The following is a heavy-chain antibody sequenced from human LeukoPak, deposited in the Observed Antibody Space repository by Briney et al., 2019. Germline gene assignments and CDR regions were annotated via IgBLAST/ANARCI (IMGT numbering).Heavy chain of an antibody. D-gene: IGHD6-19*01. CDR3: AGDRNSDWYSPLDY. J-gene: IGHJ4*02. Sequence: GGSLRLYCVASGFTFTKCAMSWIRQAPGKGLEWVAIITATGDTAYYADSVKGRFTISRDNSRNTVYMQMDSLRAEDTAIYYCAGDRNSDWYSPLDYWGQGSQVTVSP. CDR2: ITATGDTA. CDR1: GFTFTKCA. V-gene: IGHV3-23*01.